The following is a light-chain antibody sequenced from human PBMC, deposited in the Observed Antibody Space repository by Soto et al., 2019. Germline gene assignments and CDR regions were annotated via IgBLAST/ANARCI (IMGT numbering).Light chain of an antibody. V-gene: IGKV1-5*03. Sequence: DIQMTQSPSTLSASVGDRVTITCRASQTISSWLAWYQQKPGQAPKLLIYKASSLESGVPSRFSGSGSGTEITLTIRSLQPDIFLTYYCKQYNDYSTFGQGTKVEIK. J-gene: IGKJ1*01. CDR3: KQYNDYST. CDR2: KAS. CDR1: QTISSW.